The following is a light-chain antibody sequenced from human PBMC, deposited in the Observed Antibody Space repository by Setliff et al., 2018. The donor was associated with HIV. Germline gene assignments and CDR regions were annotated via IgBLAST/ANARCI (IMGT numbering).Light chain of an antibody. J-gene: IGLJ1*01. CDR1: SSDIGGYNF. V-gene: IGLV2-14*03. CDR2: DNT. CDR3: SSYTSSSTYV. Sequence: QSALAQPASVSGSPRQSITISCTGTSSDIGGYNFVSWYQQYPGEAPKLIISDNTKRPSGVSDRFSASKSGNTASLTISGLRAEDEADYYCSSYTSSSTYVFGLGTKATVL.